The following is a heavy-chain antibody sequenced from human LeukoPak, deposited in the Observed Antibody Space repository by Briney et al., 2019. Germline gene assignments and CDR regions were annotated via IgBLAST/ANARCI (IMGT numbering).Heavy chain of an antibody. J-gene: IGHJ5*02. CDR1: GDSISSSNW. CDR2: IYHSGST. CDR3: ARGPRFGELLWHWFDP. V-gene: IGHV4-4*02. D-gene: IGHD3-10*01. Sequence: SETLSLTCTVSGDSISSSNWWSWVRQPPGKGLEWIGEIYHSGSTNYNPSLKSRVTISEDTSKNQFSLKLRSVTAADTAVYYCARGPRFGELLWHWFDPWGQGTLVTVSS.